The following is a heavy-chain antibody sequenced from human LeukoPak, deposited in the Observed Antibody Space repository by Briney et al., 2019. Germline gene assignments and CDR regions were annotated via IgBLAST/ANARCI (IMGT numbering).Heavy chain of an antibody. V-gene: IGHV4-34*01. D-gene: IGHD4-17*01. J-gene: IGHJ6*02. Sequence: SETLSLTCAVYGGSFSGYYWSWIRQPPGEGLEWIGEINHSGSTNYNPSLKSRVTISVDTSKNQFSLKLSSVTAADTAVYYCARGLSDGDYDYYYGMDVWGQGTTVTVSS. CDR3: ARGLSDGDYDYYYGMDV. CDR1: GGSFSGYY. CDR2: INHSGST.